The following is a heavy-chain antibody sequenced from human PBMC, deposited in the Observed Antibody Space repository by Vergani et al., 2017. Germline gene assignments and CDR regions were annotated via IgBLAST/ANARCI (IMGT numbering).Heavy chain of an antibody. D-gene: IGHD3-16*01. CDR3: ARWRGDNWYFDL. CDR2: INYVGRT. Sequence: QLQLQESGPGLVKPSETLSLICTVSGGSINPRSPFWGWIRQSPGKGLEWIGSINYVGRTYYIPSLQSLATVFVDTSKNQFSLNLTSVTAADTSVYYCARWRGDNWYFDLWGRGTLVTVSS. V-gene: IGHV4-39*01. CDR1: GGSINPRSPF. J-gene: IGHJ2*01.